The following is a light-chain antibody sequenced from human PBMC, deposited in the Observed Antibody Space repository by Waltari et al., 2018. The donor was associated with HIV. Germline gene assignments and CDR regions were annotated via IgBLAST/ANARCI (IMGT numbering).Light chain of an antibody. V-gene: IGLV2-11*01. J-gene: IGLJ2*01. CDR3: CSYTGSYVV. CDR1: SSDVGAYDY. CDR2: DVT. Sequence: QSALTQSRSVSGSPGQSVTISCTGTSSDVGAYDYVSWFQQYPGKAPKLIMSDVTKRPSGVPDRFSGSKSGNTASLAISGLQVEDEADYYCCSYTGSYVVFGGGTKLTVL.